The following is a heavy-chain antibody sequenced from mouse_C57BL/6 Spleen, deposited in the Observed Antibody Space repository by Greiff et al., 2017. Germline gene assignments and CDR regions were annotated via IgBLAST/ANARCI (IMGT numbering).Heavy chain of an antibody. D-gene: IGHD2-4*01. V-gene: IGHV1-26*01. CDR2: INPNNGGT. J-gene: IGHJ3*01. Sequence: VQLQQSGPELVKPGASVKISCKASGYTFTDYYMNWVKQSHGKSLEWIGDINPNNGGTSYNQKFKGKATLTVDKSSSTAYMELRSLTSEDSAVYYCARPIYYDYDGYWGQGTLVTVSA. CDR3: ARPIYYDYDGY. CDR1: GYTFTDYY.